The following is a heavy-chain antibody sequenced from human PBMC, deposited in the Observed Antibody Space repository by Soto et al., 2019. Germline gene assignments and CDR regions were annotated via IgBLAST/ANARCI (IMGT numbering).Heavy chain of an antibody. V-gene: IGHV1-24*01. CDR3: AAGGTRWLHSPCEY. J-gene: IGHJ4*02. CDR2: FDPEDGET. CDR1: GHTLTELS. D-gene: IGHD1-1*01. Sequence: QVQLLQSGAEVKKPGASVKVSCKVSGHTLTELSMHWVRQAPGRGLEWMGGFDPEDGETIFAQKFQGRVTMTEDTSTDSTYMELTSLRSEDTAVDYCAAGGTRWLHSPCEYWGQGALVTISS.